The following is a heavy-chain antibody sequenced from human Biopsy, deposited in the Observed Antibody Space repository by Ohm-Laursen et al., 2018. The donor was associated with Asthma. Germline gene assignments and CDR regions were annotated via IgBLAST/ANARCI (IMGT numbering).Heavy chain of an antibody. CDR1: GFAFRSYA. D-gene: IGHD3-3*01. Sequence: SLRLSCSASGFAFRSYAMDWVRQAPGKGLERVAVISYDGSITHYADSVKGRFTISRDNAKSTLYLQMNRLRTDDTAVYFCAKRRGYSDLTDFDHWGQGTLVTVSS. CDR2: ISYDGSIT. V-gene: IGHV3-30*18. CDR3: AKRRGYSDLTDFDH. J-gene: IGHJ4*02.